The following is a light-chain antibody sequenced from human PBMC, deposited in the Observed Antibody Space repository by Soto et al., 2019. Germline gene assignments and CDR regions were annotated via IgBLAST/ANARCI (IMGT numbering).Light chain of an antibody. Sequence: DIHMTQSPSTLSASVGDRVTITCRASQSISTWLAWYQQKPGKAPKLLIYKAINLQSGVPSRFSGSGSGTECSLTISGLQPDDFATYYCQRYNDFQYVFGQGTKLEMK. CDR1: QSISTW. V-gene: IGKV1-5*03. CDR2: KAI. J-gene: IGKJ2*01. CDR3: QRYNDFQYV.